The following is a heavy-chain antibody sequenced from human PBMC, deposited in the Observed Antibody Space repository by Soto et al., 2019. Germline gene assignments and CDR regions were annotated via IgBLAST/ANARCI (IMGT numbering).Heavy chain of an antibody. V-gene: IGHV4-31*02. CDR3: AREVAGTGAFDY. D-gene: IGHD2-8*02. CDR2: IFDIGTT. CDR1: GGSITSVNHY. Sequence: QVQLEQSGPGLVKPSQTLSLTCNISGGSITSVNHYWSWIRQSPGEGLEWIGYIFDIGTTHYNPSLQGRLTIAGDTSQTQFSMTIHSVTVADTAVYYCAREVAGTGAFDYWGQGTLVTVSS. J-gene: IGHJ4*02.